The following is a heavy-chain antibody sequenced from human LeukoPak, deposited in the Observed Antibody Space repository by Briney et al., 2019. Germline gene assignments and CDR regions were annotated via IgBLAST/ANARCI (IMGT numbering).Heavy chain of an antibody. V-gene: IGHV3-23*01. D-gene: IGHD3-3*01. CDR1: GFTFSSYA. CDR3: AKDPYYDFWSGSPWFDP. Sequence: QTGGSLRLSCAASGFTFSSYAMSWVRQAPGKGLEWVSAISGSGGSTYYADSVKGRFTISRDNSKNTLYLQMNSLRAEDTAVYYCAKDPYYDFWSGSPWFDPWGQGTLVTVSS. J-gene: IGHJ5*02. CDR2: ISGSGGST.